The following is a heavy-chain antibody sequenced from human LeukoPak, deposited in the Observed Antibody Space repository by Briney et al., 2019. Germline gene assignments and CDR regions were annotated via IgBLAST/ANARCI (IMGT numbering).Heavy chain of an antibody. CDR1: GGSISSGGYS. D-gene: IGHD4-17*01. Sequence: PSQTLSLTCTVSGGSISSGGYSWSWIRQPPGKGLEWIGYIYHSGSTYYNPSLKSRVTISVDRSKNQFSLKLSSVTAADTAVYYCARANGDYDPFDYWGQGTLVTVSS. V-gene: IGHV4-30-2*01. J-gene: IGHJ4*02. CDR2: IYHSGST. CDR3: ARANGDYDPFDY.